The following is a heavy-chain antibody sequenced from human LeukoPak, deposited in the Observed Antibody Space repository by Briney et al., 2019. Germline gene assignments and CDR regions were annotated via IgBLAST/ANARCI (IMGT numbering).Heavy chain of an antibody. V-gene: IGHV1-69*04. CDR2: IIPILGIA. D-gene: IGHD2-15*01. J-gene: IGHJ5*02. CDR1: GGTFRIYG. Sequence: AASVKVSCKATGGTFRIYGISGVRQAPGQGLEWMGRIIPILGIANYAQKFQGRVTITADKSTSTAYMELSSLRSEDTAVYYCARDGMVVVAATISSNWFDPWGQGTLVTVSS. CDR3: ARDGMVVVAATISSNWFDP.